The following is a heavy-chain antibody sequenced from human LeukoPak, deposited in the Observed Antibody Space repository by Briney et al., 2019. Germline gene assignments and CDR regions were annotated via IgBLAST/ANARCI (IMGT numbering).Heavy chain of an antibody. CDR2: ISGSGGST. CDR3: AKDLSDGSRVPGDY. CDR1: GFTFSSYA. J-gene: IGHJ4*02. Sequence: PGGSLRLSCAASGFTFSSYAMSWVRQAPGKGLEWVSAISGSGGSTYYADSVKGRFTISRDNSKNTLYLQMNSLRAEDTAVYYCAKDLSDGSRVPGDYWGQGTLVTVSS. V-gene: IGHV3-23*01. D-gene: IGHD6-13*01.